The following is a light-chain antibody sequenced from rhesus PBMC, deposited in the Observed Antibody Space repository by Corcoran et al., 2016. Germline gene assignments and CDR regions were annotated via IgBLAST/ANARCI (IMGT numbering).Light chain of an antibody. J-gene: IGKJ4*01. CDR1: QGISTY. Sequence: DIQMTQSPSSLSASVGDRVTITCRASQGISTYLNWYQQKPGKAPKRLIYAASSLESGVPSRFSGSGSGTDFTFTISSLQPEDFATYYCLQYNSDLYTFGGGTKVEIK. V-gene: IGKV1-43*02. CDR3: LQYNSDLYT. CDR2: AAS.